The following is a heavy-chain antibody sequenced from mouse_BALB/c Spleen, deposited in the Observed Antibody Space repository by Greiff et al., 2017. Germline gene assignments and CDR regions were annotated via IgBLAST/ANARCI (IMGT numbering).Heavy chain of an antibody. V-gene: IGHV5-17*02. Sequence: EVQLVESGGGLVQPGGSRKLSCAASGFTFSSFGMHWVRQAPEKGLEWVAYISSGSSTIYYADTVKGRFTISRDNPKNTLFLQMTSLRSEDTAMYYCARKLEYAMDYWGQGTSVTVSS. D-gene: IGHD1-3*01. CDR2: ISSGSSTI. J-gene: IGHJ4*01. CDR1: GFTFSSFG. CDR3: ARKLEYAMDY.